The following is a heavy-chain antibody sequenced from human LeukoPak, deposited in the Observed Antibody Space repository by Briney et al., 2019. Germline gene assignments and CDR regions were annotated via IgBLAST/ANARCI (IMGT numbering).Heavy chain of an antibody. V-gene: IGHV3-7*01. CDR2: KKQDGREK. CDR3: ARERPVAGVDY. Sequence: GGSLRFSCAAAGFTFSSYWRSWVRQAPGKGRRGVANKKQDGREKYYVDSVKGRFTISRDNAKNSLYLQMNSLRAEATAVYYCARERPVAGVDYWGQGTLVPVSS. CDR1: GFTFSSYW. D-gene: IGHD3-10*01. J-gene: IGHJ4*02.